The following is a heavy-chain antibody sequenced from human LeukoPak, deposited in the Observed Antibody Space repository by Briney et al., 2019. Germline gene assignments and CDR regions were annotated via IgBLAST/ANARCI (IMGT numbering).Heavy chain of an antibody. CDR2: ISSSSSTI. V-gene: IGHV3-48*01. CDR3: AKDLEPNSGSYDY. D-gene: IGHD1-26*01. Sequence: RPGGSLRLSCAASGFTFSSYSMNWVRQAPGKGLEWVSYISSSSSTIYYADSVKGRFTISRDNSKNTLYLQMNSLRAEDTAVYYCAKDLEPNSGSYDYWGQGTLVTVSS. CDR1: GFTFSSYS. J-gene: IGHJ4*02.